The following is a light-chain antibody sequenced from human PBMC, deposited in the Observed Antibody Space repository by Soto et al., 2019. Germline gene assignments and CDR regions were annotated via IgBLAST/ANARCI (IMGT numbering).Light chain of an antibody. Sequence: SYELTQPLSVSVALGQTARITCGGNNIGSKNVHWYQQKPGQAPVLVIYRDSNRPSGIPERFSGSNSGNTATLTISRAQAGDEADYYCQVWDSSTVVFGEGTKLPV. CDR1: NIGSKN. CDR3: QVWDSSTVV. V-gene: IGLV3-9*01. CDR2: RDS. J-gene: IGLJ2*01.